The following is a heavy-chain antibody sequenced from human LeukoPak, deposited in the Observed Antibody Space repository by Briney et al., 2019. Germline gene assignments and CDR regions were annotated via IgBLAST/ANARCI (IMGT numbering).Heavy chain of an antibody. CDR2: INHSGST. D-gene: IGHD3-22*01. CDR1: GGSFSGYY. V-gene: IGHV4-34*01. J-gene: IGHJ4*02. Sequence: KSSETLSLTCAVYGGSFSGYYWSWIRQPPGKGLEWIGEINHSGSTNYNPSLKSRVTISVDTSKNQFSLKLSSVTAADTAVYYCARNHYYDSSGYYYLFDYWGQGTLVTVSS. CDR3: ARNHYYDSSGYYYLFDY.